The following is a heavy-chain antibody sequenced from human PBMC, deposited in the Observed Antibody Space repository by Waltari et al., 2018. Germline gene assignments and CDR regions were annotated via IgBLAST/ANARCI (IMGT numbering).Heavy chain of an antibody. Sequence: QVHLHQWGAGQLQPSETLSLTCVVNGGSVRGYYWGWVRQAPGKGLAWIGEINHSPNRNYNPSLRSRVDMSVDTSKNQVSLKLNFVTAADTGVYYCVRLEDCSGPGGNCDSGDPFALDVWGQGTTVTVSS. J-gene: IGHJ6*02. CDR2: INHSPNR. D-gene: IGHD2-15*01. CDR3: VRLEDCSGPGGNCDSGDPFALDV. CDR1: GGSVRGYY. V-gene: IGHV4-34*01.